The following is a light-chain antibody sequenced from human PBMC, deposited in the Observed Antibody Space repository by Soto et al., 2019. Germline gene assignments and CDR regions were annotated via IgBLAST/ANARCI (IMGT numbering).Light chain of an antibody. CDR3: QQYYTAPTWT. CDR1: QSVFYSSNNKNY. V-gene: IGKV4-1*01. J-gene: IGKJ1*01. Sequence: DIVMTQSPDSLAVSLGERATINCKSSQSVFYSSNNKNYLAWYQQKPGQPPMLLIYWASTRESGVPDRISGSGSGTDFTLTITSLQAEDVAVYYCQQYYTAPTWTFGQGTKVEIK. CDR2: WAS.